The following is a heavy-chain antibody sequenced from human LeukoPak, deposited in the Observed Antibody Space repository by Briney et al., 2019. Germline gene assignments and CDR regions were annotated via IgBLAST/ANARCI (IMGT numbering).Heavy chain of an antibody. V-gene: IGHV3-7*03. CDR1: GFTFSSYW. D-gene: IGHD3-10*01. CDR2: IKEDGSQK. Sequence: PGGSLRLSCAASGFTFSSYWMHWVRRAPGEGLEWVANIKEDGSQKYFVDSVKGRFTISRDNAKNSLYLQMNSLRAEDTAVYYCARESRRITMVRGLDMDVWGKGTTVTVSS. J-gene: IGHJ6*04. CDR3: ARESRRITMVRGLDMDV.